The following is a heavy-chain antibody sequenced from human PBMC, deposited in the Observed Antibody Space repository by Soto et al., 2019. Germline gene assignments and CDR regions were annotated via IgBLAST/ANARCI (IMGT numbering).Heavy chain of an antibody. D-gene: IGHD6-13*01. J-gene: IGHJ5*02. CDR2: IYHSGST. CDR1: GGSISSSNW. CDR3: ARGGRSWYQNWFDP. V-gene: IGHV4-4*02. Sequence: SETLSLTCAVSGGSISSSNWWSWVRQPPGKGLEWIGEIYHSGSTNYNPSLKSRVTISVDKSKNQFSLKLSSVTAADTVVYYCARGGRSWYQNWFDPWGQGTLVTVSS.